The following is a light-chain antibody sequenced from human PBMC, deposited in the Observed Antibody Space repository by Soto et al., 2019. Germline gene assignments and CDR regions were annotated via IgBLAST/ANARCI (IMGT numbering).Light chain of an antibody. J-gene: IGKJ4*01. Sequence: IQVTQSPSSLSAYVGDRITITCRASQGMSTYLAWYQQKPGKAPTLLIYAAYTLQSGVPSRFSGGGSGTDFTLTISSLQPEDFATYYCHQLNRYPTFGGGTKVEIK. CDR2: AAY. CDR1: QGMSTY. V-gene: IGKV1-9*01. CDR3: HQLNRYPT.